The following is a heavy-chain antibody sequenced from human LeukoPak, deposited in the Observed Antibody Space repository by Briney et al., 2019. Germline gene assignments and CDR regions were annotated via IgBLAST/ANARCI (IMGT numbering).Heavy chain of an antibody. V-gene: IGHV3-74*03. Sequence: GGSLRLSCAASGFTFSRYWMHWVRQAPGKGLMWVSRISPDGSTTLYADSVKARFTISRNNSKNTLYLQMNSLRADDTAVYYCASGSFYGDYFDCWGQGTLVTVSS. J-gene: IGHJ4*02. D-gene: IGHD3-10*01. CDR2: ISPDGSTT. CDR1: GFTFSRYW. CDR3: ASGSFYGDYFDC.